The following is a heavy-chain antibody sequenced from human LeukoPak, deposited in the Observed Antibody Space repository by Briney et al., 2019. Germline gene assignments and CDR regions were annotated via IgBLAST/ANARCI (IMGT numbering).Heavy chain of an antibody. CDR1: GFTFSSYG. CDR3: VGVPSRSPWQYFDY. CDR2: IWYDGSHK. J-gene: IGHJ4*02. Sequence: GGSLRLSCAASGFTFSSYGMHWVRQAPGKGLEWVAVIWYDGSHKYYADSVKGRFTISRDNSKNTLYLQMNSLRAEDTAAYYCVGVPSRSPWQYFDYWGQGTLVTVSS. D-gene: IGHD6-6*01. V-gene: IGHV3-33*01.